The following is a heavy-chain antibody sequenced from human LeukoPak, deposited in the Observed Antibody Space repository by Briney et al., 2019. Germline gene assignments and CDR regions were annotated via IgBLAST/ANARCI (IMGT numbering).Heavy chain of an antibody. J-gene: IGHJ4*02. D-gene: IGHD6-6*01. CDR3: ARLMYDDGQLARHFDY. CDR2: IYHSGST. CDR1: GGSISSSNW. V-gene: IGHV4-4*02. Sequence: SETLSLTCAVSGGSISSSNWWSWVRQPPGKGLEWIGEIYHSGSTNYNPSLKSRVTISVDKSKNQFSLKLSSVTAADTAVYYCARLMYDDGQLARHFDYWGQGTLVTVSS.